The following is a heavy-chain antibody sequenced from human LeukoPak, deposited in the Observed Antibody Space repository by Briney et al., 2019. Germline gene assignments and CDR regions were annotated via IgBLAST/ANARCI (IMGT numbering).Heavy chain of an antibody. V-gene: IGHV1-69*05. CDR1: GGTFSSYA. CDR2: IIPIFGTA. D-gene: IGHD3-22*01. J-gene: IGHJ4*02. Sequence: SVKVSCKXSGGTFSSYAISWVRQAPGQGLEWMGRIIPIFGTANYAQKFQGRVTITTDESTSTAYMELSSLRSEDTAVYYCARDVWSVYYDSSGYYSLGYWGQGTLVTVSS. CDR3: ARDVWSVYYDSSGYYSLGY.